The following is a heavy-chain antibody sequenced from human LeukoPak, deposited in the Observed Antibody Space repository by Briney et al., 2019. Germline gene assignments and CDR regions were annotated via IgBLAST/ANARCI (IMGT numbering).Heavy chain of an antibody. CDR2: INHSGST. CDR1: GGSFSDYY. V-gene: IGHV4-34*01. Sequence: TSETLSLTCAVYGGSFSDYYWSWIRQPPGKGLEWIGEINHSGSTNYNPSLKSRVTISVDTSKNQFSLKLSSVTAADTAVYYCARGYYGSGSHCCHMDVWGKGTTITVS. CDR3: ARGYYGSGSHCCHMDV. D-gene: IGHD3-10*01. J-gene: IGHJ6*03.